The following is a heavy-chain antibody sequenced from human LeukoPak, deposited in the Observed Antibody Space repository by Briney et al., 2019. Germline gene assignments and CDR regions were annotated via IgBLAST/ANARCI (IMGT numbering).Heavy chain of an antibody. CDR3: AREFWGYNDY. J-gene: IGHJ6*04. CDR2: ISSNGGST. CDR1: GFTFSSYA. V-gene: IGHV3-64*01. D-gene: IGHD5-24*01. Sequence: GGSLRLSCAASGFTFSSYAMHWVRQAPGKGLEYVSAISSNGGSTYYANSVKGRFTISRDNSKNTLYLQMGSLRAEDMAVYYCAREFWGYNDYWGKGTTVTVSS.